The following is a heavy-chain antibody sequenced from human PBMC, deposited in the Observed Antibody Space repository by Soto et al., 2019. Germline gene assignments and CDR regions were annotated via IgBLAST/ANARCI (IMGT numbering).Heavy chain of an antibody. J-gene: IGHJ5*02. CDR2: IYYSGST. Sequence: SETLSLTCTVSGGSISSGGYYWSWIRQHPGKGLEWIGYIYYSGSTYYNPSLKSRVTISVDTSKNQFSLKLSSVTAADTAVYYCARDDGSGSYYWFEPWGQGTLVTVS. V-gene: IGHV4-31*03. CDR3: ARDDGSGSYYWFEP. CDR1: GGSISSGGYY. D-gene: IGHD3-10*01.